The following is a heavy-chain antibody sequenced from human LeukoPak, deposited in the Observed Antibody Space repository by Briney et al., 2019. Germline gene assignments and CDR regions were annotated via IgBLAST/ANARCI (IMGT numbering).Heavy chain of an antibody. Sequence: GASVKVSCKASGGTFSSYAISWVRQAPGQGLEWMGGIIPIFGTANYAQKFQGRVTITADESTSTAYMELSSLRSEDTAVYYCARGPGHYESSGYYYSVFYWGQGTLVTVSS. V-gene: IGHV1-69*13. CDR3: ARGPGHYESSGYYYSVFY. D-gene: IGHD3-22*01. J-gene: IGHJ4*02. CDR1: GGTFSSYA. CDR2: IIPIFGTA.